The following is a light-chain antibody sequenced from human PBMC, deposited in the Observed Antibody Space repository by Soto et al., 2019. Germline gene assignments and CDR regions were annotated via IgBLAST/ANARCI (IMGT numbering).Light chain of an antibody. V-gene: IGLV2-14*01. CDR2: EVT. CDR1: SGGIGSYNR. Sequence: QSVLTQPASVSGSPGQSITISCTGTSGGIGSYNRVSWYQQHPGKAPKLIIYEVTDRPSGVSNRFSGSKSGNTASLTISGLQAEDEAEYYCSSYTSGSALYVFGTGTTVTVL. J-gene: IGLJ1*01. CDR3: SSYTSGSALYV.